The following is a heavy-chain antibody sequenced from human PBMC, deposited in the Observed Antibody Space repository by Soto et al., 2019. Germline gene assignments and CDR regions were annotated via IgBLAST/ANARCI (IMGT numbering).Heavy chain of an antibody. Sequence: SETLSLTCTVSGGSISSGDYYWSWIRQPPGKGLEWIGYIYYSGSTYYNPSLKSRVTISVDTSKNQFSLKLSSVTAADAAVYYCASYYDSSGYYAYYFDYWGQGTLVTVSS. V-gene: IGHV4-30-4*01. D-gene: IGHD3-22*01. J-gene: IGHJ4*02. CDR3: ASYYDSSGYYAYYFDY. CDR1: GGSISSGDYY. CDR2: IYYSGST.